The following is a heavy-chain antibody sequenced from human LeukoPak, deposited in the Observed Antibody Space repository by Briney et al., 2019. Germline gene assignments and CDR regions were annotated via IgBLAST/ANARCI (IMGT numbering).Heavy chain of an antibody. CDR3: ARVGSSYDSSGYYYFDY. CDR1: GGSFSSNDYY. Sequence: SETLSLTCTVSGGSFSSNDYYWAWIRQPPGKGLECIGGIQYSGSTYYNPSLKSRVTISIDTSKNQFSLKLSSVTAADTAVYYCARVGSSYDSSGYYYFDYWGQGTLVTVSS. V-gene: IGHV4-39*07. CDR2: IQYSGST. D-gene: IGHD3-22*01. J-gene: IGHJ4*02.